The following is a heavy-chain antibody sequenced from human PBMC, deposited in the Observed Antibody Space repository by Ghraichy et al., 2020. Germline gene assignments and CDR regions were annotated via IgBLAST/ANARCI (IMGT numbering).Heavy chain of an antibody. CDR1: GFTFSSYA. V-gene: IGHV3-30-3*01. CDR3: AREGAGRIFGVAGFDY. D-gene: IGHD3-3*01. Sequence: LSLTCAASGFTFSSYAMHWVRQAPGKGLEWVAVISYDGSNKYYADSVKGRFTISRDNSKNTLYLQMNSLRAEDTAVYYCAREGAGRIFGVAGFDYWGQGTLVTFSS. CDR2: ISYDGSNK. J-gene: IGHJ4*02.